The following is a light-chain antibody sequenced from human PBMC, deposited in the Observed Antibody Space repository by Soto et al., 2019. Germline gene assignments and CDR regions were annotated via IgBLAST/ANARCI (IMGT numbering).Light chain of an antibody. J-gene: IGKJ5*01. CDR1: QGISSW. Sequence: DIQITQSPSSGSSPVLERFTITCRASQGISSWLAWYQQKSGKAPKLLIYAASSLQNGVPSRFSGSGSGTDFTLTISSLQPEDCGTYYCQQANTFLITFGQGTRLEI. CDR3: QQANTFLIT. CDR2: AAS. V-gene: IGKV1-12*01.